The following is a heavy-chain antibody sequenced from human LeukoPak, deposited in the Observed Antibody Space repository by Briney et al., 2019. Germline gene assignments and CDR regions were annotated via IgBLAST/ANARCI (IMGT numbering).Heavy chain of an antibody. V-gene: IGHV3-7*01. CDR2: IKQDGSEK. CDR3: ARDRRAVALGF. Sequence: PGGSLRLSCAASGFTFITYAMTWVRQAPGKGLEWVANIKQDGSEKYFVDSVKGRFTVSRDNAKSSLYLQMNSLRAEDTAVYYCARDRRAVALGFWGQGTLVTVSS. CDR1: GFTFITYA. J-gene: IGHJ4*02. D-gene: IGHD6-13*01.